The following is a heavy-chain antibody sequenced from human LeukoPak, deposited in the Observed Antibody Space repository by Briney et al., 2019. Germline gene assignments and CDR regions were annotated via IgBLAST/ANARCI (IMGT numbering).Heavy chain of an antibody. CDR1: GFTFGDYC. D-gene: IGHD1-26*01. V-gene: IGHV3-49*01. CDR2: IKSKAYGGTT. J-gene: IGHJ4*02. Sequence: GGSLRLSCTASGFTFGDYCMTWFRQAPGKELEWVGFIKSKAYGGTTEYAASVKGRFTVSRDGSKSIAYLQMNSLKTEDTAVYYCAKSGSYTEYYFDSWGQGTLVTVSS. CDR3: AKSGSYTEYYFDS.